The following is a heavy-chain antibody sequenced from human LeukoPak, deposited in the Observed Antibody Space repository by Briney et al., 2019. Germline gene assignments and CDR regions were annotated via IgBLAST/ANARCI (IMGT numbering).Heavy chain of an antibody. CDR1: GGSISSYY. CDR3: ASYDYGDPIFDY. Sequence: SETLSLTCTVSGGSISSYYWSWIRQPPGKGLEWIGYIYYGGSTNYNPSLKSRVTISVDTSKNQFSLKLSSVTAADTAVYYCASYDYGDPIFDYWGQGTLVTVSS. CDR2: IYYGGST. D-gene: IGHD4-17*01. J-gene: IGHJ4*02. V-gene: IGHV4-59*08.